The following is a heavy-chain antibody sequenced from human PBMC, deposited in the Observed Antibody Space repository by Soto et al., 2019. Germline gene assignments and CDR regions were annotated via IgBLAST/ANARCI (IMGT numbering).Heavy chain of an antibody. D-gene: IGHD6-19*01. CDR3: ARAYSSGWYWFDP. CDR1: GGSFGGYY. V-gene: IGHV4-34*01. J-gene: IGHJ5*02. Sequence: PSETLSLTCAVSGGSFGGYYWSWIRQPPGKGLEWIGELDHSGSPDYNPSLNSRVTMSIDTSKSQFSLKLNSVTAADTAVYFCARAYSSGWYWFDPWGQGTLVTVSS. CDR2: LDHSGSP.